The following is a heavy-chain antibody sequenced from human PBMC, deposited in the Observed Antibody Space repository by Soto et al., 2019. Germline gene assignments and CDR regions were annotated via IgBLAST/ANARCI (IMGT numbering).Heavy chain of an antibody. CDR2: FTPIFERR. D-gene: IGHD1-26*01. V-gene: IGHV1-69*01. J-gene: IGHJ3*02. CDR3: ARGMWDLLLNRLEAFDI. CDR1: GGTFTNYG. Sequence: QVQLVQSGAEVKKSGSSVKVSCKASGGTFTNYGVSWVRQAPGQGLEWMGGFTPIFERRHYAERFQGRVTIIAHESTNTAYMELRSLSSVVTALYYCARGMWDLLLNRLEAFDIWGQGTMVTVSS.